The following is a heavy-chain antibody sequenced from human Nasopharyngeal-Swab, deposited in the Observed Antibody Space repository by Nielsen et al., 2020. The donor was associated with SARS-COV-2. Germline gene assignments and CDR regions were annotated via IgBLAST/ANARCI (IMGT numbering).Heavy chain of an antibody. CDR2: IYPGDSDT. Sequence: VRQMTGTGMEWMGIIYPGDSDTRYSPSFQGQVTISADKSISTAYLQWSSLKASDTDMYYCARRRWNDNYYYYGMDVWGQGTTVTVSS. V-gene: IGHV5-51*01. J-gene: IGHJ6*02. D-gene: IGHD1-1*01. CDR3: ARRRWNDNYYYYGMDV.